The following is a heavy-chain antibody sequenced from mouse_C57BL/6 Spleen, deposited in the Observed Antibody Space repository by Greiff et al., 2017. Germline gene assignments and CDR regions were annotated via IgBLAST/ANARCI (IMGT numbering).Heavy chain of an antibody. V-gene: IGHV1-81*01. CDR3: ARATITTVVATSRYFDV. J-gene: IGHJ1*03. CDR2: IYPRSGNT. Sequence: QVQLQQPGAELARPGASVKLSCKASGYTFTSYGISWVKQRTGQGLEWIGEIYPRSGNTYYNEKFKGKATLTADKSSSTAYMELRSLTSEDSAVYFWARATITTVVATSRYFDVWGTGTTVTVSS. CDR1: GYTFTSYG. D-gene: IGHD1-1*01.